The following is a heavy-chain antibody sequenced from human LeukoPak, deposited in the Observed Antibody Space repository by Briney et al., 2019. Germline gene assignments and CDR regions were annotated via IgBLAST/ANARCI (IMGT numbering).Heavy chain of an antibody. V-gene: IGHV3-53*01. J-gene: IGHJ4*02. D-gene: IGHD5-18*01. CDR3: ARAAMEYYFDY. CDR2: IYSGGST. Sequence: GGSLRLSCAASGFTVSSNYMSWVRQAPGKGLEWVSVIYSGGSTYYADSVKGRFTISRDNSKNTLYLQMNSLRAEDTAVYYCARAAMEYYFDYWGQGTLVTVSS. CDR1: GFTVSSNY.